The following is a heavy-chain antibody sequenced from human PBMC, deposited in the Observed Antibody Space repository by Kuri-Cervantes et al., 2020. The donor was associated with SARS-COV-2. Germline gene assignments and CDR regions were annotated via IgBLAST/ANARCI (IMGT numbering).Heavy chain of an antibody. CDR1: GGSFSGYY. Sequence: GSLRLSCAVYGGSFSGYYWSWIRQPPGKGLGWIGEINHSGSTNYNPSLKSRVTISVDTSKNQFSLKLSSVTAADTAVYYCARGPRYSSSWYQTLDYWGQGTLVTVSS. CDR2: INHSGST. V-gene: IGHV4-34*01. CDR3: ARGPRYSSSWYQTLDY. J-gene: IGHJ4*02. D-gene: IGHD6-13*01.